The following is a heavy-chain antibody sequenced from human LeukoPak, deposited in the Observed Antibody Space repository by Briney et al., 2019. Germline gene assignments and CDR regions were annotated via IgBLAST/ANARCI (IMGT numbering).Heavy chain of an antibody. V-gene: IGHV3-48*03. D-gene: IGHD3-10*01. Sequence: GGSLRLSCAASGFTFSSYEMNWVRQAPGKGLEWVSYISSSGSTIYYADSVKGRFTISRDNAKNSLYLQMNSLRAEDTAVYYCARAASNYYGSGSYTPHFDYWGQGTLVTVSS. CDR1: GFTFSSYE. CDR2: ISSSGSTI. CDR3: ARAASNYYGSGSYTPHFDY. J-gene: IGHJ4*02.